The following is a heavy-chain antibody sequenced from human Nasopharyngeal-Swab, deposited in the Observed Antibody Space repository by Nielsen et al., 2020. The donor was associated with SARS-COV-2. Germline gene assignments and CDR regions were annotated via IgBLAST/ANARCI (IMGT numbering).Heavy chain of an antibody. Sequence: RQAPGNGLEWIGEINHSGSTNYNPSLKSRVTISVDTSKNQFSLKLSSVTAADTAVYYCARGFPGAAAGTDYWGQGTLVTVSS. J-gene: IGHJ4*02. D-gene: IGHD6-13*01. CDR3: ARGFPGAAAGTDY. CDR2: INHSGST. V-gene: IGHV4-34*01.